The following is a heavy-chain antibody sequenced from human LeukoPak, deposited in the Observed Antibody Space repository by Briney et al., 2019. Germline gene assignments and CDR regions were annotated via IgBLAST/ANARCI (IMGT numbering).Heavy chain of an antibody. V-gene: IGHV4-39*01. J-gene: IGHJ4*02. CDR3: ARLVAGTIRGY. CDR2: IYYSGST. CDR1: GGSISSSSYY. D-gene: IGHD6-19*01. Sequence: KPSETLSLTCIVSGGSISSSSYYWGWIRQPPGKGLEWIGSIYYSGSTYYNPSLKSRVTISVDTSKNQFSLKLSSVTAADTAVYYCARLVAGTIRGYWGQGTLVTVSS.